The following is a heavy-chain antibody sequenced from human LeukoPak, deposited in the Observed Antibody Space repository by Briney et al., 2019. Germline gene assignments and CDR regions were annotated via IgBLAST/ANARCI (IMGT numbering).Heavy chain of an antibody. D-gene: IGHD2-2*01. CDR1: GGSISSGSHY. V-gene: IGHV4-61*02. Sequence: ETSETLSLTCSVSGGSISSGSHYWSWIRQPAGKGLEWIGRIYISGSTNYNPSLKSRVTISVDTSKNQLSLKLSSVTAADTAVYYCARHPRCGSSTSCYLSSFDYWGQGTLVTVSS. CDR3: ARHPRCGSSTSCYLSSFDY. CDR2: IYISGST. J-gene: IGHJ4*02.